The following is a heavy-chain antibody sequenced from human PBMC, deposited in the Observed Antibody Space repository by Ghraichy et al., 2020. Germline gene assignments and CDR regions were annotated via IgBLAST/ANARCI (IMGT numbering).Heavy chain of an antibody. CDR3: ARVPTMFGVVPWGMDI. J-gene: IGHJ6*02. CDR2: IYYSGTT. CDR1: GASISGFY. Sequence: SETLSLTCTVSGASISGFYWSWIRQPPGKGLEWIGHIYYSGTTNYGPSLKSRLTLSVDRSQNLVSLRLSSVTSADTAVYYCARVPTMFGVVPWGMDIWGQGTTVTVS. D-gene: IGHD3-3*01. V-gene: IGHV4-59*01.